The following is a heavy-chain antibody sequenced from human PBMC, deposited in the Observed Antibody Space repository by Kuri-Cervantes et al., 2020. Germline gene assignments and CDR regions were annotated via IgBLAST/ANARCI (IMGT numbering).Heavy chain of an antibody. CDR2: IYHSGST. D-gene: IGHD1-26*01. Sequence: GSLRLSCAVSGYSIGSGYYWGWIRQPPGKGLEWIGSIYHSGSTYYNPSLKSRVTISVDTSKNQFSLKLSSVTAADTAVYYCARHMGKWELPYFDYWGQGTLVTVSS. J-gene: IGHJ4*02. CDR1: GYSIGSGYY. CDR3: ARHMGKWELPYFDY. V-gene: IGHV4-38-2*01.